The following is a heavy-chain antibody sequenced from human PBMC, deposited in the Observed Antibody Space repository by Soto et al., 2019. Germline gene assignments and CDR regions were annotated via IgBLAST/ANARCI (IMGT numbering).Heavy chain of an antibody. J-gene: IGHJ5*02. CDR1: GFTFNSYG. Sequence: VGSLRLSCAASGFTFNSYGMHWVRQAPGKGLEWVALIWYDGSNKYYADSVKGRFTISRDNSKNTLYLQMNSLRAEDTAVYYCARSIVLVPGGISNWFDPRGQGTQVTVSS. CDR3: ARSIVLVPGGISNWFDP. D-gene: IGHD2-2*02. V-gene: IGHV3-33*01. CDR2: IWYDGSNK.